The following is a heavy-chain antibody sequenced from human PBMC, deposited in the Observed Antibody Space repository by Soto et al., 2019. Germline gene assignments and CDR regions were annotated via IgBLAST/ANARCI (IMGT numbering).Heavy chain of an antibody. CDR3: VTTFDDSGAQFDY. D-gene: IGHD4-17*01. Sequence: QVQLQESGPGLVNPSQTLSLTFTVPGGSIISGGYYWSWLRQHPGPDLEWFGYIYYGRGTSYNPSLECRFNRSVDTSKKQFSLKLDSVTAADTAVYDCVTTFDDSGAQFDYWGQGTLVTVSS. J-gene: IGHJ4*02. CDR1: GGSIISGGYY. CDR2: IYYGRGT. V-gene: IGHV4-31*03.